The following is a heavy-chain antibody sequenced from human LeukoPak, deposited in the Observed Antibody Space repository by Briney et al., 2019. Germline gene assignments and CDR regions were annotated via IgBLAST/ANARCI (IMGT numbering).Heavy chain of an antibody. D-gene: IGHD4-17*01. Sequence: GGSLRLSCSASGFTFNNYAIHWVRQAPGKGLEYVSAISSSGGSTYYADSVKGRFTISRDNSKNTLYLQMGSLRAEDTAVYYCVKGGVTTNFWGQGTLVTVSS. V-gene: IGHV3-64D*09. CDR3: VKGGVTTNF. J-gene: IGHJ4*02. CDR2: ISSSGGST. CDR1: GFTFNNYA.